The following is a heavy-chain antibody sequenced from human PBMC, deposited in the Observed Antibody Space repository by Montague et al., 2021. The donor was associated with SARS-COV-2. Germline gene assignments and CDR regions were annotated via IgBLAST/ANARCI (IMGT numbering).Heavy chain of an antibody. J-gene: IGHJ4*02. CDR3: AHSPPLLWFGELFSGPRIYYFDY. CDR1: GFTFSNYN. Sequence: SLSLSLSASGFTFSNYNMNWVRQAPGKGLEWVSSISSSSSYIYYADSVKGRFTISRDNAKNSLYLQMNSLRAEDTAVYYCAHSPPLLWFGELFSGPRIYYFDYWGQGTLVTVSS. CDR2: ISSSSSYI. D-gene: IGHD3-10*01. V-gene: IGHV3-21*01.